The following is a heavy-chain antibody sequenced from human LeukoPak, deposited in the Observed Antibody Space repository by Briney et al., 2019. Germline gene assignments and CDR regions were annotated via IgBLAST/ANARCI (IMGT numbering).Heavy chain of an antibody. CDR1: GGSISSYY. CDR3: ARHGDHTYYDIRHDAFDI. D-gene: IGHD3-9*01. V-gene: IGHV4-59*08. CDR2: IYYSGST. Sequence: SETLSLTCTVSGGSISSYYWSWIRQPPGKGLEWIGYIYYSGSTNYNPSLKSRVTISVDTSKNQFSLKLSSVTAADTAVYYCARHGDHTYYDIRHDAFDIWGQGTMVTVSS. J-gene: IGHJ3*02.